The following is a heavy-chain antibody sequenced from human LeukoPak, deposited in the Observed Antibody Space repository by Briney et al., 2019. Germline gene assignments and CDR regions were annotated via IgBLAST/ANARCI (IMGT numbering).Heavy chain of an antibody. Sequence: PGRSLRLSCAASGFTFSSYGMHWVRQAPGKGLEWVAVISYDGSNKYYADSVKGRFTISRDNSKNTLYPQMNSLRAEDTAVYYCAKRGFLNWFDPWGQGTLVTVSS. CDR1: GFTFSSYG. V-gene: IGHV3-30*18. CDR2: ISYDGSNK. CDR3: AKRGFLNWFDP. J-gene: IGHJ5*02. D-gene: IGHD2-15*01.